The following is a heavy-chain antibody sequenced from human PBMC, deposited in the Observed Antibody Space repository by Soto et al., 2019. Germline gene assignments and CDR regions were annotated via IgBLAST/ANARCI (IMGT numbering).Heavy chain of an antibody. CDR2: ISYDGSNK. D-gene: IGHD1-26*01. J-gene: IGHJ3*02. CDR1: GFTFSSYA. CDR3: ARAGASDAFDI. Sequence: GGSLRLSCAASGFTFSSYAMHWVRQAPGKGLEWVAVISYDGSNKYYADSVKSRFTISRDNSKNTLYLQMNSLRAEDTAVYYCARAGASDAFDIWGQGTMVT. V-gene: IGHV3-30-3*01.